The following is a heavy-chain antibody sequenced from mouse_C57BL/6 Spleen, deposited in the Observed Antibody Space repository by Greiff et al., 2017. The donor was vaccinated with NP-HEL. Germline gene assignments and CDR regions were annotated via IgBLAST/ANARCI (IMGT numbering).Heavy chain of an antibody. J-gene: IGHJ4*01. CDR2: ISSGGDYI. D-gene: IGHD3-2*02. CDR3: TRGRTAQVPFYYAMDY. CDR1: GFTFSSYA. Sequence: EVKLVESGEGLVKPGGSLKLSCAASGFTFSSYAMSWVRQTPEKRLEWVAYISSGGDYIYYADTVKGRFTISRDNARNTLYLQMSSLKSEDTAMYYCTRGRTAQVPFYYAMDYWGQGTSVTVSS. V-gene: IGHV5S21*01.